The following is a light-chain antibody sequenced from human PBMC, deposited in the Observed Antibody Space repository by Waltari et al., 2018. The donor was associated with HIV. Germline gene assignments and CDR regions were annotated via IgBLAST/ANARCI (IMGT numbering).Light chain of an antibody. V-gene: IGLV2-23*01. CDR3: CSYAGSSTLV. J-gene: IGLJ1*01. CDR2: EGS. CDR1: SRDVGSYNL. Sequence: QSALTQPASVSGSPGPSITISCIGTSRDVGSYNLVSWYQQHPGKAPKLMIYEGSKRPSGVSNRFSGSKSGNTASLTISGLQAEDEADYYCCSYAGSSTLVFGTGTKVTVL.